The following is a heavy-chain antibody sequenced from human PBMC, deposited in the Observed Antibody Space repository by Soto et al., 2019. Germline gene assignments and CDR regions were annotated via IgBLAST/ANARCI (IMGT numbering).Heavy chain of an antibody. CDR3: ARGLAAAGTVYFQH. CDR1: GFTFNRYW. Sequence: EVQLVQSGGVLVQPGDSLRLSCAASGFTFNRYWMHWVRQAPGKGLMWVSRTNSDGSSTKYADSVEGRFTISRDNAKNTLYLQMNSLRAEDTAVYYCARGLAAAGTVYFQHWGQGTLVTVSS. CDR2: TNSDGSST. V-gene: IGHV3-74*03. J-gene: IGHJ1*01. D-gene: IGHD6-13*01.